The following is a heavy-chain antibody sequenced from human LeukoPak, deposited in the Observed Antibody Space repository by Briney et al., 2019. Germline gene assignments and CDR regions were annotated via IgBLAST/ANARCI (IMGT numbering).Heavy chain of an antibody. J-gene: IGHJ6*02. CDR1: GYTFSNYA. V-gene: IGHV1-18*01. D-gene: IGHD1-14*01. Sequence: ASVKLSCTASGYTFSNYAISWVRQAPGQGLEWMGCIRTYNGDTNYAQKIQGRVTMTTDKSTSTAYMELRSLRSDDTAVYYCARERIRTTYYGMDVWGQGTTVTVSS. CDR3: ARERIRTTYYGMDV. CDR2: IRTYNGDT.